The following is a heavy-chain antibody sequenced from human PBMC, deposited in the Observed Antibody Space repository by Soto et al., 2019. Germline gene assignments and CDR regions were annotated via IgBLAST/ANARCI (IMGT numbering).Heavy chain of an antibody. CDR1: GGSFSGYY. D-gene: IGHD1-26*01. J-gene: IGHJ6*02. V-gene: IGHV4-34*01. Sequence: SETLSLTCAVYGGSFSGYYWSWIRQPPGKGLEWIGEINHSGSTNYNPSLKSRVTISVDTSKNQFSLKLSSVTAADTAVYYCARGRRRSHYNYSYYAMDVWGQGTLVTLSS. CDR2: INHSGST. CDR3: ARGRRRSHYNYSYYAMDV.